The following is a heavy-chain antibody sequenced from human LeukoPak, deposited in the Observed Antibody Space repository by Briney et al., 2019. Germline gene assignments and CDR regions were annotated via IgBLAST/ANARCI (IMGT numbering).Heavy chain of an antibody. J-gene: IGHJ6*02. CDR2: TSYDGGNK. Sequence: GGSLRLSCAASGFTLSSYAIHWVRQAPGKGLEWVAVTSYDGGNKYYGDSVKGRFTISRDNSKSTLYLEVSSLRAEDTAVYYCARGGYFDILTGYYQTQYYYPMDVWGRGTTVTVSS. D-gene: IGHD3-9*01. CDR1: GFTLSSYA. CDR3: ARGGYFDILTGYYQTQYYYPMDV. V-gene: IGHV3-30*04.